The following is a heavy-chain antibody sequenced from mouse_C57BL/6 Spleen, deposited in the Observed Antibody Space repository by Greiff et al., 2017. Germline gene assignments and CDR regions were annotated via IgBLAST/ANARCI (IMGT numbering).Heavy chain of an antibody. J-gene: IGHJ3*01. CDR3: ARGFDGKGFAY. V-gene: IGHV1-26*01. D-gene: IGHD2-3*01. CDR1: GYTFTDYY. Sequence: EVQLQQSGPELVKPGASVKISCKASGYTFTDYYMNWVKQSHGKSLEWIGDINPNNGGTSYNQKFKGKATLTVDKSSSTAYMELRSLTSEDSAVYYCARGFDGKGFAYWGQGTLVTVSA. CDR2: INPNNGGT.